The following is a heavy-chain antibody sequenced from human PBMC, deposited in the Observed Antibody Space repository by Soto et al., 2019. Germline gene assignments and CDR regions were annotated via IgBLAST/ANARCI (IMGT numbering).Heavy chain of an antibody. CDR3: ARRESGVGWQQLDVDY. CDR2: INSDGSST. J-gene: IGHJ4*02. Sequence: GGSLRLSCAASGFTFSSYWMHWVRQAPGKGLVWVSRINSDGSSTSYADSVKGRFTISRDNAKNTLYLQMNSLRAEDTAVYYCARRESGVGWQQLDVDYWGQGTLVTVSS. D-gene: IGHD6-13*01. CDR1: GFTFSSYW. V-gene: IGHV3-74*01.